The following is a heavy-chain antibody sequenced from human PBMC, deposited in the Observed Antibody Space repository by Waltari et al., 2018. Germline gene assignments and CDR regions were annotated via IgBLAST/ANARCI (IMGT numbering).Heavy chain of an antibody. CDR1: GYSFASNW. CDR3: ARMDASGGVIVPFDY. J-gene: IGHJ4*02. Sequence: EVQLVQSEAEVKKPGESLKISCKGSGYSFASNWIGWVRQMPGKGLEWMGIIYPDDSDTHYSPSFQGQVAMSADKSINTAYLQWSSLKASDTAIYYCARMDASGGVIVPFDYWGQGTLVTVSS. V-gene: IGHV5-51*03. CDR2: IYPDDSDT. D-gene: IGHD3-16*02.